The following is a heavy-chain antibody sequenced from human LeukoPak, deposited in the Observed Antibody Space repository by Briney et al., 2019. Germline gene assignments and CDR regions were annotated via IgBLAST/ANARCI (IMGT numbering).Heavy chain of an antibody. CDR3: AKSRITMVRGVIPPDFDY. J-gene: IGHJ4*02. D-gene: IGHD3-10*01. CDR2: ISGSSYTT. Sequence: GGSLRLSCAASGFTFSSSAMTWVRQAPGEGLEWVSTISGSSYTTFYADSVQGRFTISRDNSRNTLYLQMSSLRAEDTAVYYCAKSRITMVRGVIPPDFDYWGQGTLVTVSS. CDR1: GFTFSSSA. V-gene: IGHV3-23*01.